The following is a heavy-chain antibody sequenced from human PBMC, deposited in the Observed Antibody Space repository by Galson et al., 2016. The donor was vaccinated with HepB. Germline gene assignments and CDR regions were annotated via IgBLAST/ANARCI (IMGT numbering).Heavy chain of an antibody. CDR1: GFTFSSYW. CDR2: VKQDGSEK. D-gene: IGHD3-3*01. V-gene: IGHV3-7*01. J-gene: IGHJ4*02. Sequence: SLRLSCAASGFTFSSYWMSWVRQAPGKGLEWVANVKQDGSEKYYVDSVKGRFTISSDNAKNSLYLQVNSLRAEDTAVYYCARDGPHDFWSGYPFDYWGQGTLVTVSS. CDR3: ARDGPHDFWSGYPFDY.